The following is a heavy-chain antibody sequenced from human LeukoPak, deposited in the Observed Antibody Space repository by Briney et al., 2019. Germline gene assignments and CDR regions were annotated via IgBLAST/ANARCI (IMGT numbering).Heavy chain of an antibody. V-gene: IGHV1-18*01. J-gene: IGHJ3*02. CDR3: ASTDSGSYLDAFDI. Sequence: GASVKVSCKASGYTFTSYGISWVRQAPGQGLEWMGWISAYNGNTNYAQKLQGRVTMTTDTSTSTAYMELRSLRSDDTAVYYCASTDSGSYLDAFDIWGQGTMVTVSS. D-gene: IGHD1-26*01. CDR2: ISAYNGNT. CDR1: GYTFTSYG.